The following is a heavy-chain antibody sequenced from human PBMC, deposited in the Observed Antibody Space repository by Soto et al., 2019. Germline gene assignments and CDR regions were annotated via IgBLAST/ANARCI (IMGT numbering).Heavy chain of an antibody. J-gene: IGHJ5*02. V-gene: IGHV4-30-2*01. Sequence: QLQLQESGSGLVKPSQTLSLTCAVSGGSISSGGYSWSWIRQPPGKGLEWIGYIYHSGSTYYNPSLKRRVTISVDRAKNQFSLKLSSVTAADTAVYYCARGQYYYDSSGYYVNWFDPWGQGTLVTVSS. D-gene: IGHD3-22*01. CDR2: IYHSGST. CDR3: ARGQYYYDSSGYYVNWFDP. CDR1: GGSISSGGYS.